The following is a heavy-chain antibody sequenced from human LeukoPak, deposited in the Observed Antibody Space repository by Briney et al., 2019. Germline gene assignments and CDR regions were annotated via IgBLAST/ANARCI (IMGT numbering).Heavy chain of an antibody. D-gene: IGHD3-22*01. Sequence: ASVKVSCKASGYTFTGYYMHWVRQAPGQGLEWMGWINPNRGGTNYAQKFQGRVTMTRDTSISTAYMELSRLRSDDTAVYYCVRDRDYYDSSGYYYEGYYFDYWGQGTLVTVSS. CDR1: GYTFTGYY. J-gene: IGHJ4*02. V-gene: IGHV1-2*02. CDR3: VRDRDYYDSSGYYYEGYYFDY. CDR2: INPNRGGT.